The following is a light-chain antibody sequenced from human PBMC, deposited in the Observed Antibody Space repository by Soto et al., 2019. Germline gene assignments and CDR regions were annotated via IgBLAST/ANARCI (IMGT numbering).Light chain of an antibody. Sequence: QMTQSPSSLSASVGDRVTITFRSIQSIKKSLNWYQQKPGKAPKLLIFAASNLQSGVPSRFSGSGSGKDFTLTISSLQAEEFATYYCQQNYITPPWTFGPGTNVDIK. J-gene: IGKJ1*01. V-gene: IGKV1-39*01. CDR1: QSIKKS. CDR3: QQNYITPPWT. CDR2: AAS.